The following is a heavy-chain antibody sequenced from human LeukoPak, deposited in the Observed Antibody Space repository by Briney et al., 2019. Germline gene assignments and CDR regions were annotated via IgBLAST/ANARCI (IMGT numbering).Heavy chain of an antibody. J-gene: IGHJ4*02. Sequence: SETLSLTCAVYGGSFSGYYWSWIRQPPGKGLEWIGEINHSGSNNYNPSLKNRVTISVDKAKNQFSLNLNSVTAADTAVYYCARGGDRSFDYWGQGTLVTVSS. V-gene: IGHV4-34*01. CDR1: GGSFSGYY. D-gene: IGHD3-10*01. CDR3: ARGGDRSFDY. CDR2: INHSGSN.